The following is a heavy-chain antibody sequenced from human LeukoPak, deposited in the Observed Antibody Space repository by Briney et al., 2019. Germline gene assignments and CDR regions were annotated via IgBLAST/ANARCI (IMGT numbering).Heavy chain of an antibody. D-gene: IGHD6-13*01. V-gene: IGHV1-24*01. J-gene: IGHJ4*02. Sequence: ASVKVSCKVSGYTLTELSMHWVRQAPGKGLEWMGGFDPEDGETIYAQKFQGRVTMTEDTSTDTAYMELSSLRSDDTAIYYCARDYWMAAAGIFHFWGQGTLVTVSS. CDR3: ARDYWMAAAGIFHF. CDR2: FDPEDGET. CDR1: GYTLTELS.